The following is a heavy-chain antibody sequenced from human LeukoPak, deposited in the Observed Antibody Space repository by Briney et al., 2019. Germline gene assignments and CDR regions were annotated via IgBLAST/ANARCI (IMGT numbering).Heavy chain of an antibody. V-gene: IGHV4-39*01. J-gene: IGHJ4*02. CDR3: ARLIFVLVPAATIWD. CDR1: GGSISSSSYY. D-gene: IGHD2-2*01. CDR2: IYYSGST. Sequence: PSETLSLTCTASGGSISSSSYYWGWIRQPPGKGLEWIGSIYYSGSTYYNPSLKSRVTISVDTSKNQFSLKLTSETAADTAVYYCARLIFVLVPAATIWDWGQGTLVTVSS.